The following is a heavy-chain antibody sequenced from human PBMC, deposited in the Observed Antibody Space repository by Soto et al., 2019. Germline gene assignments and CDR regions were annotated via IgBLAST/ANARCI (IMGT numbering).Heavy chain of an antibody. V-gene: IGHV4-30-4*01. D-gene: IGHD4-17*01. CDR1: GGSISSVDYY. CDR2: IYYSGST. J-gene: IGHJ5*02. CDR3: AKSTVTIGTHWFDP. Sequence: SETLSLTCTVSGGSISSVDYYWSWIRQPPGKGLEWIGYIYYSGSTYYNPSLKSRVTISVATSKNQFSLKLSSVTAADTAVYYCAKSTVTIGTHWFDPWGQGTLVTVSS.